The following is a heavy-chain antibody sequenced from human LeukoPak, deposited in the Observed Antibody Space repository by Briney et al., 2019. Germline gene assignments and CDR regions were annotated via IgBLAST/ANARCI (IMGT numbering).Heavy chain of an antibody. CDR2: INAGNGNT. V-gene: IGHV1-3*01. Sequence: ASVKVSCKASGYTFTSYGISWVRQAPGQRLERMGWINAGNGNTKYSQKFQGRVTITRDTSASTAYMELSSLRSEDTAVYYCATGVVRGLSFDYWGQGTLVTVSS. CDR3: ATGVVRGLSFDY. J-gene: IGHJ4*02. CDR1: GYTFTSYG. D-gene: IGHD3-10*01.